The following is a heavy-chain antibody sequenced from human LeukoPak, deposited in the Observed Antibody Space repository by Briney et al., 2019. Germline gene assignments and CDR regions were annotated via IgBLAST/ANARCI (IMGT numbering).Heavy chain of an antibody. CDR3: ARDIGYY. CDR2: INPSGGST. J-gene: IGHJ4*02. D-gene: IGHD3-10*01. Sequence: ASVKVSCKASGYTFISYYMHWVRQAPGQGLEWMGMINPSGGSTSYAQSFQGRVTMTRDMSTSTVYMDLSSLRSEDTAVYYCARDIGYYWGQGTLVTVSS. V-gene: IGHV1-46*01. CDR1: GYTFISYY.